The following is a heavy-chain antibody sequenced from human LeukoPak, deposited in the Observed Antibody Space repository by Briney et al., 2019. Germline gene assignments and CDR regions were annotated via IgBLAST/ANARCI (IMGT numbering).Heavy chain of an antibody. CDR3: ARGRRQQLPYYYYYMDV. V-gene: IGHV1-8*01. Sequence: ASVTVSCKASGYTFTSYDINWVRQAPGQGLEGMGWMNPNSGNTGYAQKFQGRVTMTRNTSISTAYMELSSLRSEDTAVYYCARGRRQQLPYYYYYMDVWGKGTTVTVSS. D-gene: IGHD6-13*01. CDR2: MNPNSGNT. CDR1: GYTFTSYD. J-gene: IGHJ6*03.